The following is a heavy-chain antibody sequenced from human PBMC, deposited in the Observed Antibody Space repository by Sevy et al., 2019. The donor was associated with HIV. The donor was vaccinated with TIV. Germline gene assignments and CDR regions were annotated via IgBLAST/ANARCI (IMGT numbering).Heavy chain of an antibody. Sequence: GESLKISCAASGFTVSSNYMSWVRQAPGKGLEWVSVIYSGGSTYYADSVKGRFTISRDNSKNTLYLQMNSLRAEDTAVYYCARAYSNFDYWGPGTLVTVSS. CDR1: GFTVSSNY. D-gene: IGHD4-4*01. CDR3: ARAYSNFDY. CDR2: IYSGGST. V-gene: IGHV3-53*01. J-gene: IGHJ4*02.